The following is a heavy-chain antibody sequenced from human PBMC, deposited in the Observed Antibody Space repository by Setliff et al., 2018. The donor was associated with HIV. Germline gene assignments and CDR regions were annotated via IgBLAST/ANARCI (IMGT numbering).Heavy chain of an antibody. CDR3: ARGGGRVVRGLIGMYYFDY. D-gene: IGHD3-10*01. V-gene: IGHV4-61*02. CDR1: GGSIRNEDYF. Sequence: PSETLSLTCTVSGGSIRNEDYFWSWIRQPAGKGLEWIGRFYTSGSTNYNPPFKSRVTISEGTSENQFSLKLTSVTAADTAICYCARGGGRVVRGLIGMYYFDYWGQGALVTVSS. J-gene: IGHJ4*02. CDR2: FYTSGST.